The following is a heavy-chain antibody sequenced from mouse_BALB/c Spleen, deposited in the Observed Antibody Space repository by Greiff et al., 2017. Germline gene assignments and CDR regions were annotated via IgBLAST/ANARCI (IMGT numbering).Heavy chain of an antibody. CDR1: GFTFSDYY. D-gene: IGHD1-1*01. CDR2: ISDGGSYT. V-gene: IGHV5-4*02. J-gene: IGHJ2*01. CDR3: ARDYYGSRGSFDY. Sequence: EVQLVESGGGLVKPGGSLKLSCAASGFTFSDYYMYWVRQTPEKRLEWVATISDGGSYTYYPDSVKGRFTISRDNAKNNLYLQMSSLKSEDTAMYYCARDYYGSRGSFDYWGQGTTLTVSS.